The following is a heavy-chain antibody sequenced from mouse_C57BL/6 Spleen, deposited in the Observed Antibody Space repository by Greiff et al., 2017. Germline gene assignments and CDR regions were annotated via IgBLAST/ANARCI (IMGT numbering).Heavy chain of an antibody. CDR1: GFTFSDYY. V-gene: IGHV5-16*01. CDR3: ARDDGYSFAY. CDR2: INYDGSST. D-gene: IGHD2-3*01. J-gene: IGHJ3*01. Sequence: EVKLMESEGGLVQPGSSMKLSCTASGFTFSDYYMAWVRQVPEKGLEWVANINYDGSSTYYLDSLKSRFIISRDNAKNILYLQMSSLKSEDTATYYCARDDGYSFAYWGQGTLVTVSA.